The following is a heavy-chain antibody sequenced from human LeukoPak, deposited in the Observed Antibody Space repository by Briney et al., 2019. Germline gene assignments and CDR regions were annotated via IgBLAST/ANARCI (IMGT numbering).Heavy chain of an antibody. CDR2: ISSSSTYI. J-gene: IGHJ4*02. V-gene: IGHV3-21*01. Sequence: PGGSLRLSCAASGFTFSSYSMNWVRQAPGKGLEWVSSISSSSTYIYYADSVKGRFTVSRDNAKNSLYLQMNSLRAEDTAVYFCASQYTSSRIFDDWGQGTLVTVSS. D-gene: IGHD6-13*01. CDR3: ASQYTSSRIFDD. CDR1: GFTFSSYS.